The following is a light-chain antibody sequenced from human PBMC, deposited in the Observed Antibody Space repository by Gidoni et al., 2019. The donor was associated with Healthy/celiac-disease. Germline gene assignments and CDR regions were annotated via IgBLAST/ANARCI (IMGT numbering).Light chain of an antibody. J-gene: IGKJ1*01. Sequence: DRVTITCRASQSISSYLNWYQQKPGKAPKLLIYAASILQSGVPSRFSGSGSGTDFTLTISSLQPEDFATYYCQQSYSTRWTFGQGTKVEIK. CDR3: QQSYSTRWT. CDR2: AAS. CDR1: QSISSY. V-gene: IGKV1-39*01.